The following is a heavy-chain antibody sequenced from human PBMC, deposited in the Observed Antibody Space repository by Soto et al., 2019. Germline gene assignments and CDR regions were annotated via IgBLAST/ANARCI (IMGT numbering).Heavy chain of an antibody. V-gene: IGHV3-74*01. CDR1: GFTFSSYW. Sequence: EVELVESGGGLVQSGGSLRLSCAASGFTFSSYWIHWVRQAPGKGLVWVSRIKGDEISTNYADSVKGRFTISRDNAKDTVFLQMSDLRAEDTAVCYCARGALGSYYNDYWGQGILVTVSS. D-gene: IGHD3-10*01. CDR2: IKGDEIST. CDR3: ARGALGSYYNDY. J-gene: IGHJ4*02.